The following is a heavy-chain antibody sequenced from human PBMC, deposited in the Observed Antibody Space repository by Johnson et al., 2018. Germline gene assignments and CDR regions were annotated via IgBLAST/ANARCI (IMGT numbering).Heavy chain of an antibody. CDR2: ISRNSGSI. CDR3: AKRSYSHDSFDI. V-gene: IGHV3-9*01. D-gene: IGHD3-10*01. J-gene: IGHJ3*02. CDR1: GFTFEDHA. Sequence: VQLVQSGGGVVQPGRSLRLSCAVSGFTFEDHAMHWVRQPPGKGLEWVSGISRNSGSIGYADSVKGRFTVSRDHAKNSLYLQMNSLRAEDPALSYFAKRSYSHDSFDIWGQGTMVTVSS.